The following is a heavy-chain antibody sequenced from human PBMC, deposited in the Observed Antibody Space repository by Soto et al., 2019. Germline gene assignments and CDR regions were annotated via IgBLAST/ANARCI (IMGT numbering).Heavy chain of an antibody. CDR2: ISVNGNNI. V-gene: IGHV3-30-3*01. Sequence: PGESLKISCAASGFTFSSHPMHWVRQAPGKGPGWVAVISVNGNNIHYGDSVKGRFTISRDNSKNTLYLQMSSLRVEDTAVYYCARSHSSSWHWFDPWGQGTLVTVSS. CDR1: GFTFSSHP. CDR3: ARSHSSSWHWFDP. J-gene: IGHJ5*02. D-gene: IGHD6-13*01.